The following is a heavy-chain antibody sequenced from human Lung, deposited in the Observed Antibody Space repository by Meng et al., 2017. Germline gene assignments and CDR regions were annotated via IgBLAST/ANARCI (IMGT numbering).Heavy chain of an antibody. CDR1: GFSFTDAW. CDR3: TTDLPFTEGGVITT. CDR2: IKSKVDGGTT. D-gene: IGHD3-16*02. J-gene: IGHJ5*02. V-gene: IGHV3-15*01. Sequence: VRLVGAGGGLVKPGGSLRLSCVASGFSFTDAWMSWVRQAPGKGLEWVGRIKSKVDGGTTDFAAPVKGRFTISRDDAQNTLYLQMDSLKTEDTAVYYCTTDLPFTEGGVITTWGQGTLVTVSS.